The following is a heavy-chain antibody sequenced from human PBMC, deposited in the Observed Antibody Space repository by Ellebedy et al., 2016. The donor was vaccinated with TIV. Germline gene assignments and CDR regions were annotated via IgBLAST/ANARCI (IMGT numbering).Heavy chain of an antibody. D-gene: IGHD6-13*01. CDR1: GFTFSSYW. Sequence: GGYLRLSCAASGFTFSSYWMSWVRQAPGKGLEWVANIKQDGSEKYYVDSVKGRFTISRDNAKNSLYLQMNSLRAEDTAVYYCARLGSSSWYAYWGQGTLVTVSS. CDR3: ARLGSSSWYAY. CDR2: IKQDGSEK. J-gene: IGHJ4*02. V-gene: IGHV3-7*03.